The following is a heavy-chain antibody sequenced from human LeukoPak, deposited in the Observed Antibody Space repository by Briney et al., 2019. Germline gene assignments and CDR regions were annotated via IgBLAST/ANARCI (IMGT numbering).Heavy chain of an antibody. V-gene: IGHV1-24*01. J-gene: IGHJ4*02. CDR3: ATDLMLGGSYSDY. CDR2: FDPEDGET. Sequence: ASVKVSCKVSGYTLTELSMRWVRQAPGKGLEWMGGFDPEDGETIYAQKFQGRVTMTEDTSTDTAYMELSSLRSEDTAVYYCATDLMLGGSYSDYWGQGTLVTVSS. D-gene: IGHD1-26*01. CDR1: GYTLTELS.